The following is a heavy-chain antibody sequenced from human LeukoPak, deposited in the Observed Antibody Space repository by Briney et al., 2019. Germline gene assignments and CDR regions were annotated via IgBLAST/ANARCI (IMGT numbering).Heavy chain of an antibody. CDR3: AKALGGVIMDV. D-gene: IGHD3-16*01. V-gene: IGHV3-30*18. Sequence: GGSLRLSCAASGFTFSSYGMHWVRQAPGKGLEWVAVISYDGSNKYYADSVKGRFTISRDNSKNTLYLQMNSLRAEDTAVYYCAKALGGVIMDVWGKGTTVTVSS. CDR1: GFTFSSYG. CDR2: ISYDGSNK. J-gene: IGHJ6*03.